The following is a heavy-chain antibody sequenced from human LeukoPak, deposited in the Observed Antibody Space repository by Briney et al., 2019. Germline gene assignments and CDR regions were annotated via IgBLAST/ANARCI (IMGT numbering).Heavy chain of an antibody. J-gene: IGHJ4*02. CDR3: ARERWTYDSSGYYEY. CDR2: INPSGGST. V-gene: IGHV1-46*01. Sequence: ASVKVSRKASGYTFTSYGISWVRQAPGQGLEWMGIINPSGGSTSYAQKFQGRVTMTRDTSTSTVYMELSSLRSEDTAVYYCARERWTYDSSGYYEYWGQGTLVTVSS. D-gene: IGHD3-22*01. CDR1: GYTFTSYG.